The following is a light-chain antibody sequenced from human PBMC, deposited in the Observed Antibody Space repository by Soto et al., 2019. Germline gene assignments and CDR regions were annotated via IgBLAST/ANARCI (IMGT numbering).Light chain of an antibody. J-gene: IGKJ1*01. V-gene: IGKV3-20*01. CDR2: CAS. CDR1: QSFXSRY. Sequence: IVLTQSAGTLSLSLGESATLSCRASQSFXSRYLAWYQQKPGQAPRLRXDCASIRDTGGTDRLSGSGSGTDFTLTISRLDAEDAAVYYCQQYGRSTGTFGQGTKVDIK. CDR3: QQYGRSTGT.